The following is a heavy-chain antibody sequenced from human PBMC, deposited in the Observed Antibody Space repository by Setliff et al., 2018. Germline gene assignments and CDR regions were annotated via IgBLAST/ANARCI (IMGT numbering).Heavy chain of an antibody. V-gene: IGHV1-8*01. CDR2: MNPNSGNT. D-gene: IGHD3-16*02. J-gene: IGHJ4*02. CDR1: GYTFTNYD. CDR3: ARRPGYRSAHSNESY. Sequence: ASVKVSCKASGYTFTNYDINWVRQATGQGLEWIGWMNPNSGNTGYAQKFQGRVTMARDTAISTAYMELGSLRSEDTAVYYCARRPGYRSAHSNESYWGQGTLVTVSS.